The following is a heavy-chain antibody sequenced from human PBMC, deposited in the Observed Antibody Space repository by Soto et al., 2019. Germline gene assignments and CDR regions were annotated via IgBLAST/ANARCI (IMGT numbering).Heavy chain of an antibody. V-gene: IGHV4-34*01. J-gene: IGHJ5*02. Sequence: SETLSLTCAVYGGSFSGYYWSWIRQSPGKGLEWIGEINHSGSTNYNPSLKSRVTISVDTSKNQFSLKLSSVTAADTAVYYCARGALLNWFDPWGQGTLVTVSS. CDR2: INHSGST. D-gene: IGHD2-21*01. CDR3: ARGALLNWFDP. CDR1: GGSFSGYY.